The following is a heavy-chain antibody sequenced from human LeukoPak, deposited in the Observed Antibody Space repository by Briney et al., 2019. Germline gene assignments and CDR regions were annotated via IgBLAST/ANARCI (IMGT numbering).Heavy chain of an antibody. D-gene: IGHD3-10*01. CDR1: GGSISSSSYY. CDR2: IYYSGST. CDR3: AIGGNFDY. V-gene: IGHV4-39*01. Sequence: PSETLSLTCTVSGGSISSSSYYWGWIRQPPGKGLEWIGSIYYSGSTYYNPSLKSRVTISVDTSKNQFSLGLSSVTAADTAVYYCAIGGNFDYWGQGTLVTVSS. J-gene: IGHJ4*02.